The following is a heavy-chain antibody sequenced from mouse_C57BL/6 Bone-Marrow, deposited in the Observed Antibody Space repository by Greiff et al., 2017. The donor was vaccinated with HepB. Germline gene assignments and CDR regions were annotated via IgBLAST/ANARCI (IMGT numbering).Heavy chain of an antibody. Sequence: VQLQQSGAELARPGASVKMSCKASGYTFTSYTMHWVKQRPGQGLEWIGYINPSSGYTKYNQKFKDKATLTADKSSSTAYMQLSSLTSEDSAVYYCARRDLLGYFDVWGTGTTVTVSS. CDR2: INPSSGYT. CDR1: GYTFTSYT. V-gene: IGHV1-4*01. CDR3: ARRDLLGYFDV. J-gene: IGHJ1*03. D-gene: IGHD2-1*01.